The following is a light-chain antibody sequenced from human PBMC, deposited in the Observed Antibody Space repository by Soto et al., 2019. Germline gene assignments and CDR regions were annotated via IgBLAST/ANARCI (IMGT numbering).Light chain of an antibody. CDR3: CSYAGRYTWV. Sequence: QSALTQPRSVSWSPGQSVTISCTGTSSNIGGYNYVSWYQQHPGKAPKLMIYDVSKRPSGVPDRFSGSKSGNTASLTISGLQAEDEADYYCCSYAGRYTWVFGGGTKLTVL. CDR1: SSNIGGYNY. J-gene: IGLJ3*02. V-gene: IGLV2-11*01. CDR2: DVS.